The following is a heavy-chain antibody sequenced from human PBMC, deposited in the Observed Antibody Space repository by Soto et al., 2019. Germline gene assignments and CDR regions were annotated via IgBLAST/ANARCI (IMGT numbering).Heavy chain of an antibody. Sequence: ASVKVSCKASGYTFTSYGISWVRQAPGQGLEWMGWISAYNGNTNYAQKLQGRVTMTTDTSTSTAYMELRSLRSDDTAVYYCARDLSGRGDSSPHFDYWGQGTLVTVSS. D-gene: IGHD6-13*01. CDR2: ISAYNGNT. CDR3: ARDLSGRGDSSPHFDY. J-gene: IGHJ4*02. V-gene: IGHV1-18*01. CDR1: GYTFTSYG.